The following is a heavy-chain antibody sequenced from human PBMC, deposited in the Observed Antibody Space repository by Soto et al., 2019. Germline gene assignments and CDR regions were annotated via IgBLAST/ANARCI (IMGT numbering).Heavy chain of an antibody. CDR3: ARGPGTTVMD. Sequence: SETLSLTCAVYGGSFSGYYWSWIRQPPGKGLEWIGEINHSGSTNYNPSLKSRVTISVDTSKNQFSLKLSSVTAAGTAVYYCARGPGTTVMDWGQGTLVTVSS. CDR2: INHSGST. D-gene: IGHD4-4*01. CDR1: GGSFSGYY. V-gene: IGHV4-34*01. J-gene: IGHJ4*02.